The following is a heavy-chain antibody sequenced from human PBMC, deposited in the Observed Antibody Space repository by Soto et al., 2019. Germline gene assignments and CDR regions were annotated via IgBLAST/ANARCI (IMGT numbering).Heavy chain of an antibody. J-gene: IGHJ6*03. CDR1: GYTFTSYA. V-gene: IGHV1-3*01. CDR2: INAGNGNT. Sequence: ASVKVSCKASGYTFTSYAMHWVRQAPGQRLEWMGWINAGNGNTKYSQKFQGRVTITRDTSASTAYMELSSLRSEDTAVYYCARQKGDYYYYYYMDVWGKGTTVTVSS. CDR3: ARQKGDYYYYYYMDV.